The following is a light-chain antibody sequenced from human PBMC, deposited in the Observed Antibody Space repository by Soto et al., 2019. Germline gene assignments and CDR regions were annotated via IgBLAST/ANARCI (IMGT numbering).Light chain of an antibody. J-gene: IGKJ5*01. CDR2: GAS. V-gene: IGKV3D-20*02. CDR3: QHRRNWPT. CDR1: QSVSSSY. Sequence: IVLTQSPAILALSPEDRATLSCRASQSVSSSYLAWYQHKPGQAPRLLIHGASSRVTGIPARFSGSGSGTDFTLTISNLEPEDFAVYYCQHRRNWPTFGQGTRLEI.